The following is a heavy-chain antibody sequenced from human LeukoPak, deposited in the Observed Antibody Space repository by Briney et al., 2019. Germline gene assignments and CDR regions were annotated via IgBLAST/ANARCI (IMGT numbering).Heavy chain of an antibody. CDR3: ARHSPTYYDFDY. D-gene: IGHD3-10*01. CDR1: GGSISNYY. J-gene: IGHJ4*02. Sequence: PSETLSLTCTVSGGSISNYYWTWLRQPPGKGLEWIGYIFHSGSTKYNPSLQSRVTISVDTPKNRCSLKLSSVTAADTAVYYCARHSPTYYDFDYWGQGTLVTVSS. V-gene: IGHV4-59*08. CDR2: IFHSGST.